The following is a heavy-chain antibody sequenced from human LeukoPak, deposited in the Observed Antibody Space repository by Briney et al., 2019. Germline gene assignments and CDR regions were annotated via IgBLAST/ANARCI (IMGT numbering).Heavy chain of an antibody. CDR2: IYYSGST. D-gene: IGHD6-19*01. CDR1: GGSISSYY. J-gene: IGHJ3*02. CDR3: ARDGLKWLVPFDI. V-gene: IGHV4-59*01. Sequence: SETLSLTCTVSGGSISSYYWSWIRQPPGKGLEWIGYIYYSGSTNYNPSLKSRVTISVDTSKNQFSLKLSSVTAADTAVYYCARDGLKWLVPFDIWGQGTMVTVSS.